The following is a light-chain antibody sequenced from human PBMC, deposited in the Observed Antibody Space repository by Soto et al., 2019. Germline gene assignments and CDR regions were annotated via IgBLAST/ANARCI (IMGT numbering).Light chain of an antibody. CDR1: QSISTH. J-gene: IGKJ1*01. CDR2: AAS. CDR3: QQSYSTSWT. Sequence: DIQMTQSPSSLSASVGDSVTITCRASQSISTHLHWYQQKPGKAPNLLIFAASRLQGRVPSRFSGSGSGTDFTLTISSLQPEDSATYYCQQSYSTSWTFGQGTKVDIK. V-gene: IGKV1-39*01.